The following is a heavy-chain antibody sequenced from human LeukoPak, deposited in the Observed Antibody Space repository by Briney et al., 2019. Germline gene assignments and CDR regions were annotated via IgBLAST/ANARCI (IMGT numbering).Heavy chain of an antibody. CDR3: ATVVVAALNFYYYMDV. D-gene: IGHD2-15*01. CDR1: GYTFTNYG. Sequence: ASVKVSCKASGYTFTNYGISWVRQAPGQGLEWMGWISTYNGDTNFAQKLQGRVTMTTDTSTSTAYMELRSLTSDDTAVYYCATVVVAALNFYYYMDVWGKGTTVTVSS. J-gene: IGHJ6*03. CDR2: ISTYNGDT. V-gene: IGHV1-18*01.